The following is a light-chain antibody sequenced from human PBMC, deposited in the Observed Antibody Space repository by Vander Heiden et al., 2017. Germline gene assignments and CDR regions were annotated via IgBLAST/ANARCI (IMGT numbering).Light chain of an antibody. Sequence: QSALTQPASVSGSPGQSLTISCTGSSSDVGAYNYVSWYQQHPGKAPKRWMYEVSNRPSGVSNRFSGSKSGNNASPTISGLQAEDEADDYCCSRGSSITGVFGTGTKLTVL. CDR1: SSDVGAYNY. CDR3: CSRGSSITGV. CDR2: EVS. J-gene: IGLJ1*01. V-gene: IGLV2-14*01.